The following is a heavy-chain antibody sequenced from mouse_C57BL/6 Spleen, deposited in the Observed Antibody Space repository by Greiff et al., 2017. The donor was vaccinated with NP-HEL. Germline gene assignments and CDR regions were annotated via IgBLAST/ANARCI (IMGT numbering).Heavy chain of an antibody. J-gene: IGHJ3*01. Sequence: QVQLQQSGPELVKPGASVKLSCKASGYTFTSYDINWVKQRPGQGLEWIGWIYPRDGSTKYNEKFKGKATLTVDTSSSTAYMELHSLTSEDSAVYFCATGYGNYPFAYWGQGTLVTVSA. CDR3: ATGYGNYPFAY. V-gene: IGHV1-85*01. CDR1: GYTFTSYD. D-gene: IGHD2-1*01. CDR2: IYPRDGST.